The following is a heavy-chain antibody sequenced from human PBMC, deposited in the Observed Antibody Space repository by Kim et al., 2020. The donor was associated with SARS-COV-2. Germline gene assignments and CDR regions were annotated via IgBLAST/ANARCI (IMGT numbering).Heavy chain of an antibody. CDR3: ARVRGIEYYYDSSGYPFDY. CDR2: INPNSGGT. Sequence: ASVKVSCKASGYTFTGYYMHWVRQAPGQGLEWMGWINPNSGGTNYAQKFQGRVTMTRDTSISTAYMELSRLRSDDTAVYYCARVRGIEYYYDSSGYPFDYWGQGTLVTVSS. J-gene: IGHJ4*02. D-gene: IGHD3-22*01. CDR1: GYTFTGYY. V-gene: IGHV1-2*02.